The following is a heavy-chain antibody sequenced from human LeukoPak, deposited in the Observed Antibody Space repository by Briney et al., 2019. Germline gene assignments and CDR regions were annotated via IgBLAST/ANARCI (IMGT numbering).Heavy chain of an antibody. J-gene: IGHJ6*02. CDR2: INHSGST. Sequence: SETLSLTCAVYGVSFSGYYWSWIRQPPGKGLEWIGEINHSGSTNYNPSLKSRVTISVDTSKNQFSLKLSSVTAADTAVYYCARGQMTATVTTIYGMDVWGQGTTVTVSS. D-gene: IGHD4-17*01. CDR3: ARGQMTATVTTIYGMDV. CDR1: GVSFSGYY. V-gene: IGHV4-34*01.